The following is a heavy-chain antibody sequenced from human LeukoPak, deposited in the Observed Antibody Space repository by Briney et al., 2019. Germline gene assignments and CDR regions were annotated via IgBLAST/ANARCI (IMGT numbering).Heavy chain of an antibody. J-gene: IGHJ6*02. D-gene: IGHD2-2*03. CDR2: IYYSGST. V-gene: IGHV4-59*01. CDR1: GDSMKNYY. Sequence: SETLSLTCTVSGDSMKNYYWIWIRQSPGKGLEWIGYIYYSGSTYYNPSLKSRVTMSVDTSKKQFSLKLSFVTAADTAVYYCARAGYCSITSCQWVPLVWGQGTTVTVSS. CDR3: ARAGYCSITSCQWVPLV.